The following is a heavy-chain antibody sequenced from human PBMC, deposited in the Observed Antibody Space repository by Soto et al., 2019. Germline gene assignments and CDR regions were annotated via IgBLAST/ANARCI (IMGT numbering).Heavy chain of an antibody. V-gene: IGHV3-23*01. CDR3: AKEGERINYYDSSAKAPFDY. CDR2: ISGSGGST. CDR1: GFTFSSYA. Sequence: PGGSLRLSCAASGFTFSSYAMSWVRQAPGKGLEWVSAISGSGGSTYYADSVKGRFTISRDNSKNTLYLQMNSLRAEDTAVYYCAKEGERINYYDSSAKAPFDYWGQGTLVTVSS. D-gene: IGHD3-22*01. J-gene: IGHJ4*02.